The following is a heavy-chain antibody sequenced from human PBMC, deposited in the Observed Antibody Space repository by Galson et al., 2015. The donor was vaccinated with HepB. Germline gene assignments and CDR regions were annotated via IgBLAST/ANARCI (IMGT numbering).Heavy chain of an antibody. CDR2: VNTNTGNP. Sequence: SVKVSCKASGYVFTDYSISWLRQAPGQGVEWMGWVNTNTGNPTYAQGFAGRFVFSLDNSVSTTYLQISGLKAEDTAVYFCARTPNYASGNSHNVWFDPWGQGTLVTVSS. V-gene: IGHV7-4-1*02. J-gene: IGHJ5*02. D-gene: IGHD3-10*01. CDR1: GYVFTDYS. CDR3: ARTPNYASGNSHNVWFDP.